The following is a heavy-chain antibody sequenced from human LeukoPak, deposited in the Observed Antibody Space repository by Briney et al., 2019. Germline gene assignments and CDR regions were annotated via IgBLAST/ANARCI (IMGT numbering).Heavy chain of an antibody. CDR3: ARDVSTRNWARNDVDY. D-gene: IGHD1-1*01. Sequence: GRSLRLSCAASGFTFSSYGMHWVRQAPGKGLEWVAVISYDGSNKYYADSVKGRFTISRDNSKNTLYLQMNSLRAEDTAVYYCARDVSTRNWARNDVDYWGQGTLVTVSS. V-gene: IGHV3-30*03. CDR2: ISYDGSNK. J-gene: IGHJ4*02. CDR1: GFTFSSYG.